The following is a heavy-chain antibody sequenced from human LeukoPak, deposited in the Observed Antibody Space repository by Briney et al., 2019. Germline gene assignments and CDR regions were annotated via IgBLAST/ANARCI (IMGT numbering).Heavy chain of an antibody. Sequence: SETLSLTCTVSGGSISSYYWSWIRQPPGKGLEWIGYIYYSGTTNYNPSPKSRVTISIDTSKNQFSLKLSSVTAADTAVYYCARGVYIAAAQYAYWGQGTLVTVSS. V-gene: IGHV4-59*01. CDR2: IYYSGTT. D-gene: IGHD6-13*01. CDR1: GGSISSYY. CDR3: ARGVYIAAAQYAY. J-gene: IGHJ4*02.